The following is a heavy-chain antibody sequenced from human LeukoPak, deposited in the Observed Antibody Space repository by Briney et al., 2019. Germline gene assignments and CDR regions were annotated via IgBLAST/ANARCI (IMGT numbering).Heavy chain of an antibody. V-gene: IGHV4-39*07. CDR2: IYYSGST. J-gene: IGHJ4*02. D-gene: IGHD5-18*01. CDR1: GGSISSSSYY. Sequence: PSETLSLTCTVSGGSISSSSYYWGWIRQPPGKGLEWIGSIYYSGSTYYNPSLKSRVTISVDTSKNQFSLKLTSVTAADTAVYYCARDGSGYSYGHADYWGQGTLVTVSS. CDR3: ARDGSGYSYGHADY.